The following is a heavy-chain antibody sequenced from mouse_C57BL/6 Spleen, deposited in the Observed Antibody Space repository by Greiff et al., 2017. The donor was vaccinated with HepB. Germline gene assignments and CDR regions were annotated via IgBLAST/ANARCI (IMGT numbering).Heavy chain of an antibody. CDR1: GYAFSSSW. J-gene: IGHJ2*01. CDR3: AINWAGDY. D-gene: IGHD4-1*01. Sequence: VQLQQSGPELVKPGASVKISCKASGYAFSSSWMNWVKQRPGKGLEWIGRIYPGDGDTNYNGKFKGKATLTADKSSSTAYMQLSSLSSEDSAVYSCAINWAGDYWGQGTTLTVSS. CDR2: IYPGDGDT. V-gene: IGHV1-82*01.